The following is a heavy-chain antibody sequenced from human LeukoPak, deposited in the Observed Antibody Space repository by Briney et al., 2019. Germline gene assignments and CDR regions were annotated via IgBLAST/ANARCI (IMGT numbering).Heavy chain of an antibody. CDR2: ISGSGGST. V-gene: IGHV3-23*01. Sequence: PGGSLRLSCAASGFTFSSYAMSWVRQAPGKGLEWVSAISGSGGSTYYADSVKGRFTISRDNSKNTLYLQMNSLRAEDTAVYYCARDNYYGSGSYHWFDPWGQGTLVTVSS. CDR3: ARDNYYGSGSYHWFDP. CDR1: GFTFSSYA. D-gene: IGHD3-10*01. J-gene: IGHJ5*02.